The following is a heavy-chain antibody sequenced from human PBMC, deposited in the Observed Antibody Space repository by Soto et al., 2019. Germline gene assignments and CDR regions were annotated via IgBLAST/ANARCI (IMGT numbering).Heavy chain of an antibody. Sequence: QVQLQESGPGLVKPSQTLSLTCTVSGGSISSGGYYWSWIRQHPGKGLEWIGYIYYSGSTYYNPSHKSRVTISVDTSKNQFSLKLSSVTAADTAVYYCARECGGSSSKGGNYYYYYYMDVWGKGTTVTVSS. CDR3: ARECGGSSSKGGNYYYYYYMDV. V-gene: IGHV4-31*03. CDR1: GGSISSGGYY. CDR2: IYYSGST. D-gene: IGHD6-13*01. J-gene: IGHJ6*03.